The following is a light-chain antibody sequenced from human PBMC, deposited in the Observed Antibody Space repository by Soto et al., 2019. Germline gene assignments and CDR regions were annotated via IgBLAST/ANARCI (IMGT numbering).Light chain of an antibody. Sequence: QSVLTQPPSVSGAPGQRVTISCTGSRSNIGAGYDVHWYQQLPGTAPKLLINGNTNRPSGVPDRFSGSRSGTSASLAITGLQAEDEADYYCCSFTRRNSLVFGGGTKLTVL. CDR2: GNT. CDR3: CSFTRRNSLV. V-gene: IGLV1-40*01. CDR1: RSNIGAGYD. J-gene: IGLJ2*01.